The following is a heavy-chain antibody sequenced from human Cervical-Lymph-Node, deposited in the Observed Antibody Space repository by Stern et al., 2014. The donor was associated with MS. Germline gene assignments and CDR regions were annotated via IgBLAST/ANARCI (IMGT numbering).Heavy chain of an antibody. V-gene: IGHV3-33*01. CDR1: GFTFSSYG. Sequence: VQLAESGGGVVQPGRSLRLSCAASGFTFSSYGMHWVRQAPGKGLEWVAVIWYDGSNKYYADSVKGRFTISRDNSKNTLYLQMNSLRAEDTAVYYCARTYSGSYYSYYYGMDVWGQGTTVTVSS. D-gene: IGHD1-26*01. CDR3: ARTYSGSYYSYYYGMDV. J-gene: IGHJ6*02. CDR2: IWYDGSNK.